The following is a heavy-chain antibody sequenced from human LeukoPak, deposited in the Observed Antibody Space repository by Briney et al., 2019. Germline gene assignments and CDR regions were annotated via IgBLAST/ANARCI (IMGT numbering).Heavy chain of an antibody. D-gene: IGHD3-10*01. J-gene: IGHJ3*02. CDR3: AKDPLYPYYYGSGSYPKDAFDI. V-gene: IGHV3-23*01. CDR1: GFTFSSYA. Sequence: GGSLRLSCAASGFTFSSYAMSWVRQAPGKGPEWVSAISGSGGSTYYADSVKGRFTISRDNSKNTLYLQMNSLRAEDTAVYYCAKDPLYPYYYGSGSYPKDAFDIWGQGTMVTVSS. CDR2: ISGSGGST.